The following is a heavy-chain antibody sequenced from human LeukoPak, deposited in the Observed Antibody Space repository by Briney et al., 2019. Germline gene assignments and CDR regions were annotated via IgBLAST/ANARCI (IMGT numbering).Heavy chain of an antibody. CDR2: IHPRDSDT. CDR3: ARRYCSGSSCYLFDY. Sequence: GESLKISCKGSGYSFINYWVGWVRQMPGKGLEWMRIIHPRDSDTRYSPSFQGQVTISADKSISTAYLQWSSLKASDTAMYYCARRYCSGSSCYLFDYWGQGTLVTVSS. CDR1: GYSFINYW. D-gene: IGHD2-15*01. J-gene: IGHJ4*02. V-gene: IGHV5-51*01.